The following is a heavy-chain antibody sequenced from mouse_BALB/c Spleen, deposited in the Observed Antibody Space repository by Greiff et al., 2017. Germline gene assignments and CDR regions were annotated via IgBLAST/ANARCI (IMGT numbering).Heavy chain of an antibody. CDR3: ARDELGNFAY. CDR2: IDPANGNT. D-gene: IGHD2-1*01. V-gene: IGHV14-3*02. Sequence: VQLQQSGAELVKPGASVKLSCTASGFNIQDTYMHWVKQSPEQGLEWIGRIDPANGNTKYDPKFQGKATITADTSSNTAYLQLSSLTSEDTAVYYCARDELGNFAYWGQGTLVTVSA. J-gene: IGHJ3*01. CDR1: GFNIQDTY.